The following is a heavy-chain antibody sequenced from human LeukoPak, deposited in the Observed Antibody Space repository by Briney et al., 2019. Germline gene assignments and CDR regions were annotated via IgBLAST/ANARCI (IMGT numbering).Heavy chain of an antibody. Sequence: GGSLRLSCAASGFTFSSYSMNWVRQAPGKGLEWVSYISVSSSTIYYADSVKGRFTISRDNSKNTLYLQMNSLRAEDTAVYYCAKANGYYADFDYWGQGTLVTVSS. CDR1: GFTFSSYS. D-gene: IGHD1-26*01. J-gene: IGHJ4*02. CDR2: ISVSSSTI. V-gene: IGHV3-48*01. CDR3: AKANGYYADFDY.